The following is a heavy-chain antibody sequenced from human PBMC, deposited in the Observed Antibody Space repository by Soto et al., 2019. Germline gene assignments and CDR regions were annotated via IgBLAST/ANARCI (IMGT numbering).Heavy chain of an antibody. D-gene: IGHD3-10*01. V-gene: IGHV3-30-3*01. J-gene: IGHJ6*02. CDR2: ISYDGSNK. CDR3: AREDYYGSGSTIYYYGMDV. CDR1: GFTFSSYA. Sequence: ESGGGVVQPGRSLRLSCAASGFTFSSYAMHWVRQAPGKGLEWVAVISYDGSNKYYADSVKGRFTISRDNSKNTLYLQMNSLRAEDTAVYYCAREDYYGSGSTIYYYGMDVWGQGTTVTVSS.